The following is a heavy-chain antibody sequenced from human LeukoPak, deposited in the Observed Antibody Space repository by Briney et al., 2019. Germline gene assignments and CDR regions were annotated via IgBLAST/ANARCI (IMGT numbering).Heavy chain of an antibody. J-gene: IGHJ6*02. D-gene: IGHD3-9*01. CDR1: GFTFSSYE. CDR2: ISSSGSTI. CDR3: ASSAGALIDC. Sequence: GGSLRLSRAASGFTFSSYEMNWVRQAPGKGLEWVSYISSSGSTIYYADSVKGRFTISRDNAKNSLYLQMNSLRAEDTAVYYCASSAGALIDCWGQGTTVTVSS. V-gene: IGHV3-48*03.